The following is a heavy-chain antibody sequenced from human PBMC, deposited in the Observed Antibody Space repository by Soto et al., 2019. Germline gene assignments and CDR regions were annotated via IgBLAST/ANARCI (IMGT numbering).Heavy chain of an antibody. V-gene: IGHV1-18*01. CDR1: GYTFTNYG. CDR3: AREAHPNGYCYGYNWFDP. D-gene: IGHD5-18*01. Sequence: AAVKVSCNASGYTFTNYGVIWVRQAPGQGLEWMGWINPYNGNTNYAQNLQRRVTMTTDTSTSRAYMDLRSLRFDDTAVYYCAREAHPNGYCYGYNWFDPGGQGTLVTVSS. J-gene: IGHJ5*02. CDR2: INPYNGNT.